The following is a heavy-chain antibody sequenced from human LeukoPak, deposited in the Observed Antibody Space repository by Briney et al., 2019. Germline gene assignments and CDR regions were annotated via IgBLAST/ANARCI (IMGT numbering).Heavy chain of an antibody. CDR1: GFSFSNYW. CDR2: INQDESET. CDR3: ARVRSPPEDNSNYRPVDQ. D-gene: IGHD1-1*01. J-gene: IGHJ4*02. V-gene: IGHV3-7*03. Sequence: GGSLRLSCIVSGFSFSNYWMTWLRQAPGKGLEWMANINQDESETNYVDSVKGRLIISRDNAKNSVFLRMNSLRAEDTAMYYCARVRSPPEDNSNYRPVDQWGQGILVTVSS.